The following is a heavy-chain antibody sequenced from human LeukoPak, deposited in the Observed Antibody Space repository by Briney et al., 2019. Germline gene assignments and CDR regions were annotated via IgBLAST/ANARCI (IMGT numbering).Heavy chain of an antibody. CDR3: ARVLPHYYDSSGYSDY. V-gene: IGHV3-66*01. J-gene: IGHJ4*02. CDR2: IYSGGST. Sequence: GGSLRLSCAASGFTVSSNYMSWVRQAPGKGLEWVSFIYSGGSTYYADSVKGRFTISRDNSKNTLYLQMNSLRAEDTAVYYCARVLPHYYDSSGYSDYWGQGTLVTVSS. D-gene: IGHD3-22*01. CDR1: GFTVSSNY.